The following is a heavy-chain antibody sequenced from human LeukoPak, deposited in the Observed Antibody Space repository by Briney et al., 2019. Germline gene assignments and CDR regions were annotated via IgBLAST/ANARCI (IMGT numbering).Heavy chain of an antibody. V-gene: IGHV3-23*01. J-gene: IGHJ3*02. CDR3: AKGYYDSSGYTYGFDI. CDR2: ISRGTATT. D-gene: IGHD3-22*01. Sequence: GGSLRLSCAASGFTFSNYAMSWVRQAPGKGLEWVSTISRGTATTYYADSVKGRFIISRDNSKNTLYLQMNSLRAEDTAVYYCAKGYYDSSGYTYGFDIWGQGTMVTVSS. CDR1: GFTFSNYA.